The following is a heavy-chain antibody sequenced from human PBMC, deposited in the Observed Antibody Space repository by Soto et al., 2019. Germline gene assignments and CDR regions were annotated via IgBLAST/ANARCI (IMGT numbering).Heavy chain of an antibody. CDR3: ARGGGSGSYYPSYDY. V-gene: IGHV1-69*02. D-gene: IGHD3-10*01. CDR1: GGTFSSYT. Sequence: SVKVSCKASGGTFSSYTISWVRQAPGQGLEWMGRIIPILGIANYAQKFQGRVTITADKSTSTAYMELSSLRSEDTAVYYCARGGGSGSYYPSYDYWGQGTLVTVSS. CDR2: IIPILGIA. J-gene: IGHJ4*02.